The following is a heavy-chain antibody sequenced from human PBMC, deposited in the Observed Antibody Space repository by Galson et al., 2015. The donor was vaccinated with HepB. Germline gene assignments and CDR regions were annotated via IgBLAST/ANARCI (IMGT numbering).Heavy chain of an antibody. D-gene: IGHD6-19*01. CDR1: GFTFSSYG. Sequence: SLRLSCAASGFTFSSYGMSRVRQAPGKGLEWVANIKLDGSNKYYVDSVEGRFTIYRDNAKNSLYLQMNSLRVEDTAVYYCAREKRSGLMDYWGQGTLVTVSS. CDR2: IKLDGSNK. J-gene: IGHJ4*02. V-gene: IGHV3-7*01. CDR3: AREKRSGLMDY.